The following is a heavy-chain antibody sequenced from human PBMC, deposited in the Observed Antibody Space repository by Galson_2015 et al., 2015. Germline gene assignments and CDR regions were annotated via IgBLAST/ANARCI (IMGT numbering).Heavy chain of an antibody. J-gene: IGHJ4*02. CDR3: ARRTVGKYYYDY. V-gene: IGHV5-51*01. Sequence: QSGAEVTKPGESLQISCQGSGSSFTSYWIAWVRQMPGKGLEWMGIIYPGDSDIGYSPSFQGQVTISADNSIGTAYLQWSSLKASDTAMYYCARRTVGKYYYDYWGQGTLVTVSS. CDR2: IYPGDSDI. D-gene: IGHD3/OR15-3a*01. CDR1: GSSFTSYW.